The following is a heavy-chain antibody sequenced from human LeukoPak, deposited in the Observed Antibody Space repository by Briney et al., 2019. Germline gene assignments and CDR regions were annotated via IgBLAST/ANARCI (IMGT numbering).Heavy chain of an antibody. CDR2: INTYNGNT. CDR3: ARNSHGYSSAWLQFNFDY. J-gene: IGHJ4*02. D-gene: IGHD6-19*01. CDR1: GYTFTNYG. V-gene: IGHV1-18*01. Sequence: WASVKVSCKASGYTFTNYGITWVRQAPGQGLEWMGWINTYNGNTNYVQNLQGRVTMTTDTSTSTAYMELRSLRSDDTAVYYCARNSHGYSSAWLQFNFDYWGQGTLVTVSS.